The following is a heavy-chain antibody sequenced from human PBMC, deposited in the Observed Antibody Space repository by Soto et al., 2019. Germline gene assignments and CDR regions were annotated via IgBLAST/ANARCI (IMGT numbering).Heavy chain of an antibody. CDR1: GFTFNRYW. J-gene: IGHJ6*03. CDR2: IKKDWSST. CDR3: AKFDDDYYYMDV. Sequence: EVQLVESGGGLVQPGGSLRLSCAASGFTFNRYWMHWVRQAPGKGLVWVSRIKKDWSSTSYADSVKGRFSISRDNGKNTLYLQMNSLRVEDTAVYYCAKFDDDYYYMDVWGKGTTVTVSS. V-gene: IGHV3-74*01. D-gene: IGHD1-1*01.